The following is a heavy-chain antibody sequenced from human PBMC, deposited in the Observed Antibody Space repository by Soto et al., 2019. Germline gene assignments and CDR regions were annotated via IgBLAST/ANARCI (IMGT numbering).Heavy chain of an antibody. D-gene: IGHD1-26*01. V-gene: IGHV3-53*01. Sequence: EAQVVESGGGLVQPGGSLRLSCATSGFANYLIWVRQAPGKGLECVSGIFGGGRMYYADSVKGRFITSKDNSNNMVYLQMNSLRAEDTAIYYCARPSGNNERASDLWGRGTVVAVSS. J-gene: IGHJ3*01. CDR2: IFGGGRM. CDR3: ARPSGNNERASDL. CDR1: GFANY.